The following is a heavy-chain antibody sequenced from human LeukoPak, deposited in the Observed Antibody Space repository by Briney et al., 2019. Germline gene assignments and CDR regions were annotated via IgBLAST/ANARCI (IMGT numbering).Heavy chain of an antibody. CDR3: ARGQIVVVVAGPYYYYYMDV. J-gene: IGHJ6*03. D-gene: IGHD2-15*01. CDR1: GGSFSGYY. CDR2: INHSGST. Sequence: PSETLSLTCAVYGGSFSGYYWSWLRQPPGKGLEWIGEINHSGSTNYNPSLKSRVTISVDTSKNQFSLKLSSVTAADTAVYYCARGQIVVVVAGPYYYYYMDVWGKGTTVTVSS. V-gene: IGHV4-34*01.